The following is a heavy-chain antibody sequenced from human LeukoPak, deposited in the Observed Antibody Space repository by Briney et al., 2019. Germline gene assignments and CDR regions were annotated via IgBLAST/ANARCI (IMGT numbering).Heavy chain of an antibody. J-gene: IGHJ4*02. CDR3: ARRRDYFDY. CDR1: GFDLSDYY. CDR2: ISSSGGNI. Sequence: GGSLRLSCVVSGFDLSDYYMSWIRQAPGKGLEWISYISSSGGNIYFADSVKGRFTMSRDNARGSLYLQMNSLRADGTAIYYCARRRDYFDYWGQGTLVTISS. V-gene: IGHV3-11*01.